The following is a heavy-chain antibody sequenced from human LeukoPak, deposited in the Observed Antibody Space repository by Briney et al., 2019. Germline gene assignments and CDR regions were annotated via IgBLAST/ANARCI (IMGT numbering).Heavy chain of an antibody. V-gene: IGHV3-21*01. D-gene: IGHD4-17*01. Sequence: GGSLRLSCAASGFTFSSYSMNWVRQAPGKGLEWVSSISSSSSYIYYADSVKGRFTIPRDNAKNSLYLQMNSLRAEDTAVYYCARDLYGDYSPFFDYWGQGTLVTVSS. J-gene: IGHJ4*02. CDR1: GFTFSSYS. CDR3: ARDLYGDYSPFFDY. CDR2: ISSSSSYI.